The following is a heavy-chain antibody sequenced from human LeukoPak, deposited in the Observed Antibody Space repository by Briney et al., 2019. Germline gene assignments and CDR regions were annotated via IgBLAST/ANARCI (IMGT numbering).Heavy chain of an antibody. CDR2: IRYDGSNK. D-gene: IGHD1-7*01. CDR1: GFIFGSYG. J-gene: IGHJ4*02. V-gene: IGHV3-30*02. CDR3: ARGPRKSYNWNYPFDY. Sequence: TGGSLRLSCAASGFIFGSYGMHWVRQAPGKGLEWVTFIRYDGSNKYYADSVKGRFTISRDNSKNTLYLQMNSLRAEDTAVYHCARGPRKSYNWNYPFDYWGQRTLVTVSS.